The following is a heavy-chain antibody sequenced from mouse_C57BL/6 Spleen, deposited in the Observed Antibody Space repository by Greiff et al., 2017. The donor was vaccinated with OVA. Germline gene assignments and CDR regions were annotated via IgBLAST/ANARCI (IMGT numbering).Heavy chain of an antibody. V-gene: IGHV1-59*01. CDR1: GYTFTSYW. D-gene: IGHD2-4*01. CDR2: IDPSASYT. CDR3: ERREWEYYDDYDMDY. Sequence: VQLQQPGAELVRPGTSVKLSCKASGYTFTSYWMHWVKQRPGQGLEWIGVIDPSASYTNYNQKFKGKATLTVDTSTSTAYMQLSSLTSEDSAVYDCERREWEYYDDYDMDYWGQGTSVTVSS. J-gene: IGHJ4*01.